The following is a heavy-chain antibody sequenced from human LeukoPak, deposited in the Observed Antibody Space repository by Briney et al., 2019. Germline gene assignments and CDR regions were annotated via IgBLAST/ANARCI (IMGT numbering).Heavy chain of an antibody. J-gene: IGHJ4*02. Sequence: QAGGSLRLSCAASGFTFSAYEMNWVRQAPGKGLEWGSYISSSGSTIYYADSVKGRFTISRDNAKNSLYLQMNSLRAEDTAVYYCAREYRSGSYYADYWGQGTLDTVSS. CDR3: AREYRSGSYYADY. V-gene: IGHV3-48*03. CDR1: GFTFSAYE. D-gene: IGHD1-26*01. CDR2: ISSSGSTI.